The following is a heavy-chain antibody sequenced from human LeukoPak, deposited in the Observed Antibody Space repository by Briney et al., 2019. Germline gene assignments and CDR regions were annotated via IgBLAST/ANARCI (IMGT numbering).Heavy chain of an antibody. V-gene: IGHV1-2*02. Sequence: GASVKVSCKASGYTFTRYYIHWLRQAPGQGIEWMGWIDPNTGGTNFAQKFQGRITMTRDTSINTVYMELSRLRSDDTAVYYCTKNQYSGTIITPLDPFDVWGQGTMVTVSS. CDR2: IDPNTGGT. J-gene: IGHJ3*01. D-gene: IGHD3-10*01. CDR3: TKNQYSGTIITPLDPFDV. CDR1: GYTFTRYY.